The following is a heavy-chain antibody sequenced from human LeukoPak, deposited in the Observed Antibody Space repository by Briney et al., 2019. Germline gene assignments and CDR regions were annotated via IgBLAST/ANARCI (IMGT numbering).Heavy chain of an antibody. CDR1: GFTFSTYT. V-gene: IGHV3-48*01. D-gene: IGHD1-26*01. J-gene: IGHJ4*02. Sequence: PGGSLRLSCATSGFTFSTYTMNWVRQAPGKGLEWVSYISSSSGTIYYADSVKGRFTISRDNAKNSLYLQMNSLRAEDTAVYYCGRDLGGRSGYWGQGTLVTVSS. CDR2: ISSSSGTI. CDR3: GRDLGGRSGY.